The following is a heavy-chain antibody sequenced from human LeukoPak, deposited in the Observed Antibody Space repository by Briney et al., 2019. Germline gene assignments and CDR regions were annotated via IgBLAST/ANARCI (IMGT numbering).Heavy chain of an antibody. CDR1: GYSFTNYW. CDR3: ARRCYYDSSGYYYPNAFDI. J-gene: IGHJ3*02. V-gene: IGHV5-51*01. D-gene: IGHD3-22*01. CDR2: IYPGDSDT. Sequence: GESLKISCKGSGYSFTNYWIGWVRQMPGKGLEWMGIIYPGDSDTRYSPSFQGQVTISADKSISTAYLQWSSLKASDTAMYYCARRCYYDSSGYYYPNAFDIWGQGTMVTVSS.